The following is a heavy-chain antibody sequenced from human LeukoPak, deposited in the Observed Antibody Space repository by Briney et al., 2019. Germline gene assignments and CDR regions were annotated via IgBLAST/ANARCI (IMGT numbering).Heavy chain of an antibody. CDR3: ASSPYYGSGSYSDY. CDR2: INTNTGNP. Sequence: GASVKVSCKASGYTFTGYYMHWVRQAPGQGLEWMGWINTNTGNPTYAQGFTGRFVFSLDTSVSTAYLQISSLKAEDTAVYYCASSPYYGSGSYSDYWGQGTLVTVSS. D-gene: IGHD3-10*01. J-gene: IGHJ4*02. V-gene: IGHV7-4-1*02. CDR1: GYTFTGYY.